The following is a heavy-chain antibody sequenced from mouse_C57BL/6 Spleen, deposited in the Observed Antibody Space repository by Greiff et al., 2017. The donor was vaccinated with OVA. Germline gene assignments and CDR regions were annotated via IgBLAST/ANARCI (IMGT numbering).Heavy chain of an antibody. CDR2: ISSGSSTT. D-gene: IGHD1-1*01. Sequence: EVLLLQSGGGLVKPGGSLKLSCAASGFTFSDYGMHWVRQAPEQGLEWVAYISSGSSTTYYADTVKGRFTITRDNANNTLFLQMTSLRSEDTAMYYCARSYYGSTFDYWGQGTPLTVSS. CDR1: GFTFSDYG. V-gene: IGHV5-17*01. CDR3: ARSYYGSTFDY. J-gene: IGHJ2*01.